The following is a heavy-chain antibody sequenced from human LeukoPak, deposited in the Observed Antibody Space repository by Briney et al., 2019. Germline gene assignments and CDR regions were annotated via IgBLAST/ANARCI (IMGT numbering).Heavy chain of an antibody. D-gene: IGHD6-13*01. V-gene: IGHV1-69*05. Sequence: GASVKVSCKASGGTFSSYAISWVRQAPGRGLEWMGRIIPIFGTANYAQKFQGRVTITTDESTSTAYMELSSLRSEDTAVYYCASTLIMAAATNWFDPWGQGTLVTVSS. CDR1: GGTFSSYA. CDR3: ASTLIMAAATNWFDP. CDR2: IIPIFGTA. J-gene: IGHJ5*02.